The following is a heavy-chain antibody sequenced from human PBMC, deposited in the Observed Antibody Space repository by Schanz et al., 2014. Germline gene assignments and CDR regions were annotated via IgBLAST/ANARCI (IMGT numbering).Heavy chain of an antibody. CDR2: ITNKPNNYNT. Sequence: EVQLVESGGGLVQPGGSLRLSRAASGFTFSDHYMDWVRQAPGKGLEWVGRITNKPNNYNTEYAASVKGRFTISRDDSRNSLYLQMSSLKTEDTAVYYCVRLDVHDYWGQGTLVTVSA. CDR1: GFTFSDHY. V-gene: IGHV3-72*01. J-gene: IGHJ4*02. D-gene: IGHD3-16*01. CDR3: VRLDVHDY.